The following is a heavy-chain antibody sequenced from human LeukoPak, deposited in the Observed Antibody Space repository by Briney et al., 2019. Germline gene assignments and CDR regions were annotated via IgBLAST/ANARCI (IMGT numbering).Heavy chain of an antibody. CDR1: GGSISSYY. J-gene: IGHJ5*02. CDR3: ARGIRNWNYRTFMPKRFDP. V-gene: IGHV4-4*07. D-gene: IGHD1-7*01. CDR2: IYTSGST. Sequence: KSSETLSLTCTVSGGSISSYYWSWIRQPAGKGLEWIGRIYTSGSTNYNPSLKSRVTMSVDTSKNQFSLKLSSVTAADTAVYYCARGIRNWNYRTFMPKRFDPWGQGTLVTVSS.